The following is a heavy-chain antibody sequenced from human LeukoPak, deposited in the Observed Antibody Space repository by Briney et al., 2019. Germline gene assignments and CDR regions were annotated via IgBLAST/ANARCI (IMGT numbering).Heavy chain of an antibody. Sequence: GGSLRLSCEASGFTFNNARMNWVRQAPGKGPEWVGRIYSKTEGETTEYAAPVKGRFTISRDDSKNMLYLQMNSLKTEDTAVYSCSTADYPLYDYWGRGTLVTVSS. CDR3: STADYPLYDY. CDR1: GFTFNNAR. CDR2: IYSKTEGETT. V-gene: IGHV3-15*07. D-gene: IGHD4/OR15-4a*01. J-gene: IGHJ4*02.